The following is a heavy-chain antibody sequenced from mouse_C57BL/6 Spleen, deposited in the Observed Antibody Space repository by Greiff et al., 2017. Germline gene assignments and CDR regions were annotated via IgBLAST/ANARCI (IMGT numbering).Heavy chain of an antibody. Sequence: QVQLKQPGAELVKPGASVKVSCKASGYTFTSYWMHWVKQSPGQGLEWIGRIHPSDSDTNYNQKFKGKATLTVDKSSSTAYMQLSSLTSEDSAVYYCAIESQYGDAMDYWGQGTSVTVSS. CDR2: IHPSDSDT. CDR1: GYTFTSYW. D-gene: IGHD1-1*01. V-gene: IGHV1-74*01. J-gene: IGHJ4*01. CDR3: AIESQYGDAMDY.